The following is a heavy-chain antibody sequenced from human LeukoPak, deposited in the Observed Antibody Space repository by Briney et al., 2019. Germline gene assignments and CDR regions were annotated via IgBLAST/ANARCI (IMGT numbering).Heavy chain of an antibody. CDR3: ARFFDYYDGSGYYYPQIDY. CDR2: ISSSSSYI. D-gene: IGHD3-22*01. Sequence: GGSLRLSCAASGFTFSSYSMNWVRQAPGKGLEWVSSISSSSSYIYYADSVKGRFTISRDNAKNSLYLQMNSLRAEDTAVYYCARFFDYYDGSGYYYPQIDYWGQGTLVTVSS. CDR1: GFTFSSYS. J-gene: IGHJ4*02. V-gene: IGHV3-21*01.